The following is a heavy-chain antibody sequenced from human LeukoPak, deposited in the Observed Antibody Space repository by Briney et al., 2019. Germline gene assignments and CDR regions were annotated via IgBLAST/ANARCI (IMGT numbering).Heavy chain of an antibody. V-gene: IGHV3-49*03. J-gene: IGHJ5*02. D-gene: IGHD3-22*01. CDR3: CYDSSGYFLLGT. CDR1: EFTFGKYA. CDR2: IRSKAFGGTP. Sequence: GGSLRLSCIGSEFTFGKYAMSWFRQAPGKGLEWVGFIRSKAFGGTPEYAASVKGRFTISRDDSTNIAYLQMDSLKTEDTAVYYCCYDSSGYFLLGTWGQGTLVTVSS.